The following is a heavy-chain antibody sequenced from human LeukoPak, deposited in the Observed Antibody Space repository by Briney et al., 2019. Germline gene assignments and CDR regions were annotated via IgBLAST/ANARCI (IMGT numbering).Heavy chain of an antibody. D-gene: IGHD3-22*01. CDR3: AGLVGRYSSGLYYYYFDY. V-gene: IGHV4-4*02. CDR1: GDSINSLDL. CDR2: MYLSGTT. J-gene: IGHJ4*02. Sequence: SETLSLTCTVSGDSINSLDLWSWVRQPPGKGLGWIGEMYLSGTTHSNPSVKSRVTISIDKSKNQFFLNLSSVTAADTAVYYCAGLVGRYSSGLYYYYFDYWGQGTLVTVSS.